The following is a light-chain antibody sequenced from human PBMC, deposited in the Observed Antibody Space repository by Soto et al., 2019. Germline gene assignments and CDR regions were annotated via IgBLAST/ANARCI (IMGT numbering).Light chain of an antibody. CDR2: AAS. J-gene: IGKJ2*01. CDR1: QSISSY. Sequence: DIQMTQSPSSLSAPVGDRVTITCRASQSISSYLNWYQQKPGKAPKLLIYAASSLQSGVPSRFSGSGSGTDFTLTISSLQPEDFATYYCQQSYSTPVYTFGQGTKLEIK. V-gene: IGKV1-39*01. CDR3: QQSYSTPVYT.